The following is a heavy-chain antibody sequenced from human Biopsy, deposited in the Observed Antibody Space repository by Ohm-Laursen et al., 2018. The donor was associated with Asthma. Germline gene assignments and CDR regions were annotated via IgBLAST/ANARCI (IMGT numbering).Heavy chain of an antibody. V-gene: IGHV4-30-2*01. D-gene: IGHD5-24*01. J-gene: IGHJ4*02. CDR1: GGSISSGGYS. CDR2: IYHSGST. CDR3: ARVKDGYNFDY. Sequence: QTLTLTRAVSGGSISSGGYSWSWIRQPPGKGLEWIGYIYHSGSTYYNPSLKSRVTISVDRSKNQFSLKLTSVTAADTAVYYGARVKDGYNFDYWGQGTLVTVSS.